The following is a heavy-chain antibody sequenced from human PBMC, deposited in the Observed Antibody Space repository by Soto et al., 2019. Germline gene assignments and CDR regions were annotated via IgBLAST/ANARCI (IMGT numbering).Heavy chain of an antibody. V-gene: IGHV4-31*03. CDR2: IYYSGST. J-gene: IGHJ6*04. CDR3: ARVSGSYCYGMDV. CDR1: GGSISSGGYY. Sequence: SETLSLTCTVSGGSISSGGYYWSWIRQHPGKGLEWIGYIYYSGSTYYNPSLKSRVTISVDTSKNQFSLKLRSVTAADTAVYYCARVSGSYCYGMDVWGEGNTVTVCS. D-gene: IGHD1-26*01.